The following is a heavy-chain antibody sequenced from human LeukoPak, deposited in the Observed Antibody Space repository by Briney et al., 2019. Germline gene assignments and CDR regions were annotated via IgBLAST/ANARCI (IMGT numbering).Heavy chain of an antibody. Sequence: SGTLSLSCAVSGGSISSTNWWSWVRQPPGKGLEWIGEIYRSGTTNYKPSLKSRVTISVDTSKNQFSLKLSSVTAADTAVYYCARVRYDSSGYYDYWGQGTLATVSS. D-gene: IGHD3-22*01. J-gene: IGHJ4*02. CDR3: ARVRYDSSGYYDY. CDR1: GGSISSTNW. CDR2: IYRSGTT. V-gene: IGHV4-4*02.